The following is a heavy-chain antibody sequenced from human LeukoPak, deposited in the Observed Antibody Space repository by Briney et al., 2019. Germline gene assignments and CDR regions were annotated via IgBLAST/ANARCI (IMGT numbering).Heavy chain of an antibody. Sequence: GGSLRLSCAASGLTFSTYWVHWVRQAPGKGLVWVSRINPDGSRTDYADSVEGRFTISRDNAKNTLYLKMNSLRAEDTAVYFCARDLRGNCDYWGQGTLVTVSS. D-gene: IGHD2-15*01. J-gene: IGHJ4*02. CDR2: INPDGSRT. V-gene: IGHV3-74*01. CDR1: GLTFSTYW. CDR3: ARDLRGNCDY.